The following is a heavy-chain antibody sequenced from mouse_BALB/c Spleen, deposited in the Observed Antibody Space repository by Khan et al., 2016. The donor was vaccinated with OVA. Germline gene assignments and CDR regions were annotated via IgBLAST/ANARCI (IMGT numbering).Heavy chain of an antibody. CDR3: ARSNDNYWFAY. J-gene: IGHJ3*01. V-gene: IGHV9-3-1*01. CDR1: GYTLTNYG. Sequence: QSQWVQSGPELKKPGETVKISCKASGYTLTNYGMNWVKQAPGKGLKWMGWINTYTGEPTYAEDFKGRIAFSLETSASTAYLQINNLKNEDTSTYFCARSNDNYWFAYWGQWTLVTVSA. CDR2: INTYTGEP. D-gene: IGHD2-1*01.